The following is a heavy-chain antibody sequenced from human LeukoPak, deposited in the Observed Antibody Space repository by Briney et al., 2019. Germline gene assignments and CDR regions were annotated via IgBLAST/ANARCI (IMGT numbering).Heavy chain of an antibody. Sequence: GGSLRLSCAASGFNFSSNGMHWVRQAPGKGLEWVAFIRYDGSNKYYADSVKGRFTISRDNSKNTLYLQMNSLRAEDTAVYYCAKGRRGSIAVAGTVGVPFGYWGQGTLVTVSS. CDR1: GFNFSSNG. V-gene: IGHV3-30*02. CDR3: AKGRRGSIAVAGTVGVPFGY. J-gene: IGHJ4*02. CDR2: IRYDGSNK. D-gene: IGHD6-19*01.